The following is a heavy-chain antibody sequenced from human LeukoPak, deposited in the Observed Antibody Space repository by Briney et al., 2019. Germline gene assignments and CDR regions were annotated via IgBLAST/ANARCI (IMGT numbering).Heavy chain of an antibody. V-gene: IGHV1-8*01. CDR1: GYIVTNYD. CDR2: MNPNSGNT. J-gene: IGHJ4*02. D-gene: IGHD6-19*01. CDR3: ARRLAVAGTLRDL. Sequence: GASVKLSRKASGYIVTNYDINWVREATGQPLGWMGWMNPNSGNTGYAQKSQGRVTMTRDTSISTAYMELSSLRSEDTAVYFCARRLAVAGTLRDLWGEGTLVTVSS.